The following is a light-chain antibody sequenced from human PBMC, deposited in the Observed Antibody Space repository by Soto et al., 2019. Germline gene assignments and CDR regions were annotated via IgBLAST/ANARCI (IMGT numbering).Light chain of an antibody. J-gene: IGLJ2*01. V-gene: IGLV2-8*01. CDR2: EVS. CDR1: SSDVGGYSY. Sequence: QSALTQPPSASGSPGQSVTISCTGASSDVGGYSYVSWYQQHPGKAPKLMIYEVSKRPSGVPYRFSGSKSGNTASLTVSGLQAEDEADYYCSSYGGSNNLVFGGGTKLTVL. CDR3: SSYGGSNNLV.